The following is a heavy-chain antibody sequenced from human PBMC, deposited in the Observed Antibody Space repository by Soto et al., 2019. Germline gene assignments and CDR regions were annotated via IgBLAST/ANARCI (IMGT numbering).Heavy chain of an antibody. D-gene: IGHD1-26*01. Sequence: ETLSLTCTVSGGSISSYYWSWIWQPPGKGLEWIGYIYYSGSTNYNPSLKSRVTISVDTSKNQFSLKLSSVTAADTAVYYCARDGTGIIDYWGQGTLVTVSS. V-gene: IGHV4-59*01. CDR2: IYYSGST. J-gene: IGHJ4*02. CDR3: ARDGTGIIDY. CDR1: GGSISSYY.